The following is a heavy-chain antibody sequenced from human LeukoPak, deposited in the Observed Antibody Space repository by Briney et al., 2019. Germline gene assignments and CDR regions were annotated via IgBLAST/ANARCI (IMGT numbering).Heavy chain of an antibody. CDR3: AREAIEQWLVLDYYYMDV. Sequence: SETLSLTCIVSGGSISTYYWSWIRQPPGKGLEWIGYIYYSGSTNYNPSLKSRVTISLDTSKNQLSLKLTSVTAADTAVYYCAREAIEQWLVLDYYYMDVWGKGTTVTVSS. D-gene: IGHD6-19*01. J-gene: IGHJ6*03. CDR1: GGSISTYY. CDR2: IYYSGST. V-gene: IGHV4-59*01.